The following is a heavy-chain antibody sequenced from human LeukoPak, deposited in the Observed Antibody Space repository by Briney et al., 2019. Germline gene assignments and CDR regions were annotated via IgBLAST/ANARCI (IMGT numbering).Heavy chain of an antibody. V-gene: IGHV4-34*01. J-gene: IGHJ5*02. CDR1: GVSFSGYY. D-gene: IGHD3-10*01. CDR3: ARGSRVLWFGKPLRFDP. Sequence: PSETLSLTCAVYGVSFSGYYWSWIRQPPGKGLEWIGEINHSGSTNYNPSLKSRVTISVDTSKNQFSLKLSSVTAADTAVYYCARGSRVLWFGKPLRFDPWGQGTLVTVSS. CDR2: INHSGST.